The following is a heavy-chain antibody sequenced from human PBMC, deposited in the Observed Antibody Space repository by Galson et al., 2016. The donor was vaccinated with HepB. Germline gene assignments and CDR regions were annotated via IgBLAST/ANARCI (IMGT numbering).Heavy chain of an antibody. Sequence: SETLSLTCTVSGGSMTGHYWGWIRQPPGKGLEWIGYIYYSGSKNYSTSLQSRITMSVDTSKNQPSLEVRSVTAADTALYFCARSPNYFTLYGLDVWGQGTAVTVSS. V-gene: IGHV4-59*08. D-gene: IGHD2/OR15-2a*01. CDR2: IYYSGSK. CDR3: ARSPNYFTLYGLDV. CDR1: GGSMTGHY. J-gene: IGHJ6*02.